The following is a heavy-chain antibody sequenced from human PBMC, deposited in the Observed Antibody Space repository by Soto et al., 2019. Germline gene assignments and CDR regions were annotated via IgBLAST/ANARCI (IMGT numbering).Heavy chain of an antibody. V-gene: IGHV3-23*01. J-gene: IGHJ4*02. CDR3: VKTGQFDS. CDR2: ITSSGTVT. CDR1: GFIFTNYA. Sequence: EVQLLESGGGLVQPGGSLRLSCAASGFIFTNYAMSWVRQAPGKGLEWVSCITSSGTVTWYADSVKDRFTLSRDNSKNTVYLQMNSLQAEDTAVYYCVKTGQFDSWGQGTLVTVSS.